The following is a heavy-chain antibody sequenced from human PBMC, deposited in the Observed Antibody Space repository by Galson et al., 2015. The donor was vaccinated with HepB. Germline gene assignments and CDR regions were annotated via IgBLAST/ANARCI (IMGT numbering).Heavy chain of an antibody. Sequence: SLRLSCAASGFTFSSYGMHWVRQAPGKGLEWVAVIWYDGSNKYYADSVKGRFTISRDNSKNTLYLQMNSLRAEDTAVYYCARDLGRYCSSTSCPYIPYYYYYGMDVWGQGTTVTVSS. CDR2: IWYDGSNK. CDR3: ARDLGRYCSSTSCPYIPYYYYYGMDV. V-gene: IGHV3-33*01. CDR1: GFTFSSYG. D-gene: IGHD2-2*01. J-gene: IGHJ6*02.